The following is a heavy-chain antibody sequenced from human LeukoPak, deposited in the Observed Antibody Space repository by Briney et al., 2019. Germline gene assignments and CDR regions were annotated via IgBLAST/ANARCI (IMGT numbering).Heavy chain of an antibody. V-gene: IGHV3-74*01. CDR1: GFTFSSYR. CDR2: INSDGSST. CDR3: ARGRYYDFWSGYPTGMDV. D-gene: IGHD3-3*01. J-gene: IGHJ6*02. Sequence: SGGSLRLSCAASGFTFSSYRMHWVRQAPGKGLVWVSRINSDGSSTSYADSVKGRFTISRDNAKNTLYLQMNSLRAEDTAVYYCARGRYYDFWSGYPTGMDVWGQGTTVTVSS.